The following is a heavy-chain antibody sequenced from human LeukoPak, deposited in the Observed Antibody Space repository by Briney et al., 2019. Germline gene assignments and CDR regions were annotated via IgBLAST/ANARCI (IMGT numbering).Heavy chain of an antibody. CDR2: IRSEGHGGTP. CDR1: GFTFGDYA. Sequence: GRSLRLSCTALGFTFGDYAMNWVRQAPGKGLEWVGFIRSEGHGGTPEYATSVKGRFTISRDDSKSIAYLQMNSLKIEDTAMYYCTRDSYSVDSGYFEFDYWGQGTLVTVSS. CDR3: TRDSYSVDSGYFEFDY. J-gene: IGHJ4*02. V-gene: IGHV3-49*04. D-gene: IGHD3-22*01.